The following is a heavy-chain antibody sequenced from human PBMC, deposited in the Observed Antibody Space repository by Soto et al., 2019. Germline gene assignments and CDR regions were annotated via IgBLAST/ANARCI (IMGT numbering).Heavy chain of an antibody. CDR2: ISGSGGST. J-gene: IGHJ4*02. CDR3: AKAYYGSVSSTPPFDY. CDR1: GFTFSSYA. V-gene: IGHV3-23*01. D-gene: IGHD3-10*01. Sequence: EVQLLESGGGLVQPGGSLRLSCAASGFTFSSYAMSWVRQAPGKGLEWVSAISGSGGSTYYADSVKGRFTISRDSSKNTLYLQMTSLRAEDTAVYYCAKAYYGSVSSTPPFDYWGQGTLVTVSS.